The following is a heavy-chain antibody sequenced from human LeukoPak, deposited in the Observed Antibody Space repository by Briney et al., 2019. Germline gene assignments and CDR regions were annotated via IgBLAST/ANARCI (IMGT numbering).Heavy chain of an antibody. J-gene: IGHJ5*02. CDR2: IYYSGST. Sequence: NASETLSLTCTVSGGSISSSSYSWGWIRQPPGKGLEWIGSIYYSGSTYYNPSLKSRVTISVDTSKNQFSLKLSSVTAADTAVYYCARHPYYDFWNSNWFDPWGQGTLVTVSS. D-gene: IGHD3-3*01. CDR1: GGSISSSSYS. V-gene: IGHV4-39*01. CDR3: ARHPYYDFWNSNWFDP.